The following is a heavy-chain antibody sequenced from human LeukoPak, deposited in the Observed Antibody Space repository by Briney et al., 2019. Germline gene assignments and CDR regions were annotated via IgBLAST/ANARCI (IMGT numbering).Heavy chain of an antibody. CDR1: GYTLTELS. Sequence: ASVKVSCKVSGYTLTELSMHWVRQAPGKGLEWMGGFDPEDGETIYAQKFQGRVTMTEDTSTDTAYMELSSLRSEDTAAYYCATTSGGSYYYYYGMDVWGQGTTVTVSS. D-gene: IGHD1-26*01. J-gene: IGHJ6*02. CDR3: ATTSGGSYYYYYGMDV. V-gene: IGHV1-24*01. CDR2: FDPEDGET.